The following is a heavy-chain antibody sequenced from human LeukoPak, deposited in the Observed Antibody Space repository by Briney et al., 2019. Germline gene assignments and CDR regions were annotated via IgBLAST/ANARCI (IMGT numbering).Heavy chain of an antibody. CDR3: AREVVSSSWPYYGMDV. V-gene: IGHV3-30*04. Sequence: GRSLRLSCAASGFTFSSYAMHWVRQAPGKGLEWVAVISYDGRNKYYADSVKGRFTISRDNSKNTLYLQMNSLRADDTAEYYCAREVVSSSWPYYGMDVWGQGTTVTVSS. CDR1: GFTFSSYA. J-gene: IGHJ6*02. D-gene: IGHD6-13*01. CDR2: ISYDGRNK.